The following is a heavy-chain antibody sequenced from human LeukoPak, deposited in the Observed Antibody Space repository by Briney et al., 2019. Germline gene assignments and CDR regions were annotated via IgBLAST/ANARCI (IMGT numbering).Heavy chain of an antibody. J-gene: IGHJ4*02. Sequence: GGSLRLSCAASGFTFSSYSMNWVRQAPGKGLEWVSAISGSGGSTYYADSVKGRFTISRDNSKNTLYLQMNSLRAEDTAVYYCAKDLNRWYFDYWGQGTLVTVSS. D-gene: IGHD6-13*01. CDR3: AKDLNRWYFDY. V-gene: IGHV3-23*01. CDR1: GFTFSSYS. CDR2: ISGSGGST.